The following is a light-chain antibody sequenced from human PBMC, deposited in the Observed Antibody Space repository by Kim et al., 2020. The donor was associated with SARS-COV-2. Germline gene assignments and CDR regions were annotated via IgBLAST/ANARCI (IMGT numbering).Light chain of an antibody. V-gene: IGKV3-20*01. CDR1: QSVADNH. CDR2: GTS. J-gene: IGKJ2*01. CDR3: QQYDRPPYT. Sequence: LSPGERVILSCRASQSVADNHSAWFQQEPGQAPRLLIYGTSSRATGIPDRFSGSGSGTDFTLTISRLEPEDSAVYYCQQYDRPPYTFGQGTKLEI.